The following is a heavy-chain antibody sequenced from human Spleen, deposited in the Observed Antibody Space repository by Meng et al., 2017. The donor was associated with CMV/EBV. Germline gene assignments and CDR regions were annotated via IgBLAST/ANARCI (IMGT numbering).Heavy chain of an antibody. CDR1: TVRNYS. D-gene: IGHD1-26*01. V-gene: IGHV1-69*05. Sequence: TVRNYSLSWLRQDPGQGVERMGVINPLDDTTSCAQRFQGRVNITTDESMTTAYMELNSLTSEDTAVYFCARDHGWGPGVGTTTTWFDPWGQGTLVTVSS. CDR3: ARDHGWGPGVGTTTTWFDP. J-gene: IGHJ5*02. CDR2: INPLDDTT.